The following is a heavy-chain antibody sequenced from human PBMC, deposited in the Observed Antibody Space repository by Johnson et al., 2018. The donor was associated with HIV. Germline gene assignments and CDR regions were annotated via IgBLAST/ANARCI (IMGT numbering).Heavy chain of an antibody. Sequence: QVQLVESGGGVVQPGGSLRLSCAASGFTFRSYGMHWVRQAPGKGLEWVAVISYDGSNKYYADSVKGRFTISRDNSKNTLYLQMNSRRAGDTAVYYCARAHDAFDIWGQGTMVTVSS. V-gene: IGHV3-30*19. CDR2: ISYDGSNK. CDR1: GFTFRSYG. CDR3: ARAHDAFDI. J-gene: IGHJ3*02.